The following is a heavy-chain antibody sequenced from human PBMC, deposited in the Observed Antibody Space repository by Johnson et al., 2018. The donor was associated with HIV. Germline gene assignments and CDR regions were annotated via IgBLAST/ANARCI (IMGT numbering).Heavy chain of an antibody. D-gene: IGHD5-24*01. Sequence: QAQLVESGGGVVQPGRSLRLSCAASGFTFSSYAMHWVRQAPGKGLEWVAVISYDGSNKYYADSVKGRFTISRDNSKNTLYLQMNSLRAEDTAVYYCARQKNSQGRWLQFDAFDIWGQGTMVTVSS. J-gene: IGHJ3*02. CDR2: ISYDGSNK. V-gene: IGHV3-30-3*01. CDR3: ARQKNSQGRWLQFDAFDI. CDR1: GFTFSSYA.